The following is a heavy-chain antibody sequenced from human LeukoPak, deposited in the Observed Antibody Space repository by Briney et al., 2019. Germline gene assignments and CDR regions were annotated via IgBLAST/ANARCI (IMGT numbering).Heavy chain of an antibody. CDR1: AFTFSSYS. CDR3: ASLGQARYSSFRFYY. J-gene: IGHJ4*02. Sequence: GGSLRLSCAASAFTFSSYSMNWVRQAPGKGLEWVSYISSSGSTIYYADSVKGRFTISRDNAKNSLYPQMNSLRAEDTAVYYCASLGQARYSSFRFYYWVQGTLVTVSS. CDR2: ISSSGSTI. D-gene: IGHD6-19*01. V-gene: IGHV3-48*04.